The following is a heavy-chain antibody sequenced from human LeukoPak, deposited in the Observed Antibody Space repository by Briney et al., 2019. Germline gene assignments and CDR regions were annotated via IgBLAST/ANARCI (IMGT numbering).Heavy chain of an antibody. CDR1: GVTFSSYA. CDR2: IIPIFGTA. CDR3: ARGVDGITMVREFDP. V-gene: IGHV1-69*05. Sequence: ASLKLSCKASGVTFSSYAISWVRQAPGPGLEWMGGIIPIFGTANYAQKFQGRVTITTDESTSTAYMELSSLRSEDTAVYYCARGVDGITMVREFDPWGQGTLVTVSS. D-gene: IGHD3-10*01. J-gene: IGHJ5*02.